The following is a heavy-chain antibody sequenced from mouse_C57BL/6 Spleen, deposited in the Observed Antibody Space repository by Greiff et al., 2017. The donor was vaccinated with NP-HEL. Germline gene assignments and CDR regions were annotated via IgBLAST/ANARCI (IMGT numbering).Heavy chain of an antibody. CDR3: ARHRGGSSLWYFDG. J-gene: IGHJ1*03. V-gene: IGHV2-6-1*01. D-gene: IGHD1-1*01. CDR1: GFSLTSYG. Sequence: VMLVESGPGLVAPSQSLSITCTVSGFSLTSYGVHWVRQPPGKGLEWLVVIWSDGSTTYNSALNSRLSISKDNSKSQVFLKMNSRQTDDTAMYYCARHRGGSSLWYFDGWGTGTTVTVSS. CDR2: IWSDGST.